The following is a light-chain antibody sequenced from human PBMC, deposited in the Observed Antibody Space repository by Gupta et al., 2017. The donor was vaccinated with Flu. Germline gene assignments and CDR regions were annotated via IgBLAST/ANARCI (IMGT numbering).Light chain of an antibody. CDR3: QAWDSTTGV. V-gene: IGLV3-1*01. Sequence: SPGQTARIPCSGDKLGDKFGCWYQQKPGQSPVLVIYKDTKRPSGIPERFSGSNSGNTATLTISGTQAMDEADYYCQAWDSTTGVFGTGIKVTVL. J-gene: IGLJ1*01. CDR1: KLGDKF. CDR2: KDT.